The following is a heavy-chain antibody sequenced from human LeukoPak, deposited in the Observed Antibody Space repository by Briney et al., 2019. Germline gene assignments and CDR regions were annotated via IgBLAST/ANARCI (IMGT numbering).Heavy chain of an antibody. CDR2: IIPIFGTA. J-gene: IGHJ4*02. CDR3: ARVRAVAAAGHYPFDY. V-gene: IGHV1-69*05. CDR1: GGTFSSYA. Sequence: GSSVKVSCKASGGTFSSYAISWVRQAPGQGLEGMGGIIPIFGTANYAQKFQGRVTITTDESTSTAYMELSSLRSEDTAVYYCARVRAVAAAGHYPFDYWGQGTLVTVSS. D-gene: IGHD6-13*01.